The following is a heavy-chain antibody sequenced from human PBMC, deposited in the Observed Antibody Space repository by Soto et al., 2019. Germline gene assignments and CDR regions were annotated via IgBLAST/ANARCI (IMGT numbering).Heavy chain of an antibody. J-gene: IGHJ4*02. Sequence: QVQLVQSGAEVKKPGASVKVSCKASGYTFTSYGISWVRQAPGQGLEWMGWLSDYNGNTKYAQKLQGRVSMTTDTSTSTAYMELRSLGSDDTAVYYFAGMAPPGDYWGQGTLVTVSS. CDR1: GYTFTSYG. V-gene: IGHV1-18*01. CDR3: AGMAPPGDY. CDR2: LSDYNGNT.